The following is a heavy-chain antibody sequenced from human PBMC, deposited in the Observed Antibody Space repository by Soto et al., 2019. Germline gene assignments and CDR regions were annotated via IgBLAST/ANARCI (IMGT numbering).Heavy chain of an antibody. CDR3: ARSEGIAAAGYYYYGMDV. J-gene: IGHJ6*02. CDR2: ISAYNGNT. V-gene: IGHV1-18*01. Sequence: ASVKVSCKASGYTFTSYGISWVRQAPGQGLEWMGWISAYNGNTNYAQKLQGRVTMTTDTSTSTAYMELRSLRSDDTAVYYCARSEGIAAAGYYYYGMDVWGQRTTVTVSS. D-gene: IGHD6-13*01. CDR1: GYTFTSYG.